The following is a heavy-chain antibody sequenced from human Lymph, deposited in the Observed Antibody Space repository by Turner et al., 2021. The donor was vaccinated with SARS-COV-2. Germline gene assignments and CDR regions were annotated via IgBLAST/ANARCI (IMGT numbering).Heavy chain of an antibody. V-gene: IGHV4-39*01. CDR3: ARHAYRFYVSSLLFDY. J-gene: IGHJ4*02. CDR1: GGSISSSSYY. D-gene: IGHD3-10*02. Sequence: QLQLQESGPGLVKPSETLSLICTVSGGSISSSSYYWGWIRQPPGKGLEWIGSIYYSGSTYYNPSLKSRVTISVDTSKNQFSLKLSSVTAADTAVYYCARHAYRFYVSSLLFDYWGQGTLVTVSS. CDR2: IYYSGST.